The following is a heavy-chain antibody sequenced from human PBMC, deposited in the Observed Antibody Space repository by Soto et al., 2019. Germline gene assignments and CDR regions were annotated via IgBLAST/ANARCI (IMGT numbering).Heavy chain of an antibody. V-gene: IGHV2-5*02. D-gene: IGHD6-19*01. J-gene: IGHJ4*02. CDR3: AHIVVAGLGYYFDY. Sequence: QITLKESGPTLVKPTQTLTLTCTFSGFSLSSTRMAVGWIRQPPGKALEWLALIYWDDDKRYSPFLKSRLTTTKDTSKNQVVRTMSNMDPVDTARYYCAHIVVAGLGYYFDYWGQGTLVTVSS. CDR2: IYWDDDK. CDR1: GFSLSSTRMA.